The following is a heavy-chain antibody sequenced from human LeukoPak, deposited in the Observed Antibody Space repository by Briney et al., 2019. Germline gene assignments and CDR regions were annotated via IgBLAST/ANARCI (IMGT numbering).Heavy chain of an antibody. CDR3: ARMALDGGDSIGFDS. D-gene: IGHD2-21*02. CDR2: INPNIGDA. Sequence: ASVKVSCNASGYTFTDYFIHWVRQAPGQGLEWMGWINPNIGDASYAQKFQDRVTMTRDRSINTAYMELSRLTSDDTAVYYCARMALDGGDSIGFDSWGQGTLVTVSS. J-gene: IGHJ5*01. V-gene: IGHV1-2*02. CDR1: GYTFTDYF.